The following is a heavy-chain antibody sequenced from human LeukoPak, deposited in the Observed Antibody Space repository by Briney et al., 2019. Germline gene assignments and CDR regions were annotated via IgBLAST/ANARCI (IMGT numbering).Heavy chain of an antibody. CDR3: ARGVRIAVAGYIDY. CDR2: IYTGGST. D-gene: IGHD6-19*01. Sequence: GGSLRLSCAASGFTVSSNYMSWVRQAPGKGLEWVSIIYTGGSTYYADSVKGRFTISRDNSKNTLYLQMNSLRAEDTAVYYCARGVRIAVAGYIDYWGQGTLVTVSS. CDR1: GFTVSSNY. V-gene: IGHV3-66*02. J-gene: IGHJ4*02.